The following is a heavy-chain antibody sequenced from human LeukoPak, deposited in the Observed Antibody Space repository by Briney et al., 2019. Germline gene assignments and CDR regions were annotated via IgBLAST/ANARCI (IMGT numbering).Heavy chain of an antibody. V-gene: IGHV4-39*07. J-gene: IGHJ4*02. CDR1: GGSISSSNYY. Sequence: SETLSLTCSVSGGSISSSNYYWGWIRQPPGKGLEWIGSIYYSGTTYYNPSLKSRVTISVDTSKNQFSLKLSSVTAADTAVYYCARVAEWLLFDYWGQGTLVTVSS. CDR2: IYYSGTT. CDR3: ARVAEWLLFDY. D-gene: IGHD3-3*01.